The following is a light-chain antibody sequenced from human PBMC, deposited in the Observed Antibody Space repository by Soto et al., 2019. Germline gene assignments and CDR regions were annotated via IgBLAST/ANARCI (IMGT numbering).Light chain of an antibody. Sequence: PGERATLSCRTSQTVSSSLAWYQQKPGQAPRLLIYEASNRATGIPARFSGSGSGADFTLTISSLEPEDFALYYCQQHINWPLTFGGGTKVDI. CDR1: QTVSSS. V-gene: IGKV3-11*01. CDR3: QQHINWPLT. CDR2: EAS. J-gene: IGKJ4*01.